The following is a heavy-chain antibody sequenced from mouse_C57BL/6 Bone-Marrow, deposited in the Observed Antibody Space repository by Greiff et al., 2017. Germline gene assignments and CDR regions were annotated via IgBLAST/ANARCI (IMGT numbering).Heavy chain of an antibody. Sequence: EVNVVESGGDLVKPGGSLKLSCAASGFTFSSYGMSWVRQTPDKRLEWVATISSGGSYTYYPDSVKGRFTISRDNAKNTLYLQMSSLKSEDTAMYYCAKIYYGNYGAMDYWGQGTSVTVSS. J-gene: IGHJ4*01. CDR2: ISSGGSYT. V-gene: IGHV5-6*01. CDR1: GFTFSSYG. CDR3: AKIYYGNYGAMDY. D-gene: IGHD2-1*01.